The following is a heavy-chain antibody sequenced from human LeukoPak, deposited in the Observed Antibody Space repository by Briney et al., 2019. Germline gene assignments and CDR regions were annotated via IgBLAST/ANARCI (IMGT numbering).Heavy chain of an antibody. CDR3: ARDYCSGPKCYFIDY. CDR1: GFTFSNYS. Sequence: GSLRLSCAASGFTFSNYSMNWVRQAPGKGREWVSYITSSSTVYYAGSVKGRFTISRDNAKDSLFLQMNSLRAEETAVYYCARDYCSGPKCYFIDYWGQGVLVTVSS. J-gene: IGHJ4*02. CDR2: ITSSSTV. D-gene: IGHD2-15*01. V-gene: IGHV3-69-1*01.